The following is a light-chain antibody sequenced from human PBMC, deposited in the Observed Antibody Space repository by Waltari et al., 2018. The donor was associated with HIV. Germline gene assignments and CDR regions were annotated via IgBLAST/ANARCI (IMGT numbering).Light chain of an antibody. V-gene: IGKV1-17*01. J-gene: IGKJ4*01. CDR1: QEIGID. CDR3: LQQHTYPHI. Sequence: DIQMTQSPASLSGSVGDRVAITCRASQEIGIDLSWYQQKPGQAPTRLVYAASSLQSGVPLRFSASGSGRDFTLTIHSLQPEDSASYFCLQQHTYPHIFGGGTKVEI. CDR2: AAS.